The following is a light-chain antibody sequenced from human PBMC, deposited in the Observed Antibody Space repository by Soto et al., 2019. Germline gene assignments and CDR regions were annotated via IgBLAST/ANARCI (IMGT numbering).Light chain of an antibody. CDR1: QSVSSN. CDR2: GAS. CDR3: QQYNNWPQT. V-gene: IGKV3-15*01. Sequence: EIVMTQSPATLSVSPGERATLSCMASQSVSSNLAWYQQKPGQAPRLLIYGASTRATGIPARFSGSGSGTEFALTISSLQSEDCAVYYCQQYNNWPQTFGQGTKVEIK. J-gene: IGKJ1*01.